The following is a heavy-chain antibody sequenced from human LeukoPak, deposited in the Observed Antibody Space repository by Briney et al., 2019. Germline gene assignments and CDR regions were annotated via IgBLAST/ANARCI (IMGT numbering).Heavy chain of an antibody. CDR2: VYYSGST. J-gene: IGHJ4*02. Sequence: SETLSLTCTVSGGSISSSSYYWGWIRQPPGKGLEWIGSVYYSGSTYYNPSLKSRVTISVDTSKNQFSLKLSSVTAADTAVYYCARSGVTRIHDYWGQGTLVTVSS. D-gene: IGHD4-17*01. CDR3: ARSGVTRIHDY. V-gene: IGHV4-39*07. CDR1: GGSISSSSYY.